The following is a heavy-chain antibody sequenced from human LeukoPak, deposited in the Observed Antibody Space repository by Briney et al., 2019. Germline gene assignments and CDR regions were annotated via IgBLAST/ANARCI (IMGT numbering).Heavy chain of an antibody. Sequence: ASVKVSCKASGYTFTSYGISWVRQAPGQGLEWMGWISAYNGNTNYAQKLQGRVTMTTDTSTSTAYMELRSLRSDDTAVYYCAREVGYCSSTSCYREQNWFDPWGQGTLVTVSS. V-gene: IGHV1-18*01. J-gene: IGHJ5*02. CDR3: AREVGYCSSTSCYREQNWFDP. D-gene: IGHD2-2*03. CDR2: ISAYNGNT. CDR1: GYTFTSYG.